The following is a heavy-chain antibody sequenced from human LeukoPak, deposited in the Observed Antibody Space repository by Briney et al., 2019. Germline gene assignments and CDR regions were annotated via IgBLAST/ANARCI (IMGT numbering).Heavy chain of an antibody. CDR3: ARGRSGWYFDY. J-gene: IGHJ4*02. CDR1: GVTFSSYW. D-gene: IGHD6-19*01. V-gene: IGHV3-74*01. CDR2: ISSDGSST. Sequence: HPGGSLRLSCAASGVTFSSYWMHWVRQAPGKGLVWVSRISSDGSSTTYADSVKGRFTISRDNAKNTLYLQMNSLRAEDTAVYYCARGRSGWYFDYWGQGTLVTVSS.